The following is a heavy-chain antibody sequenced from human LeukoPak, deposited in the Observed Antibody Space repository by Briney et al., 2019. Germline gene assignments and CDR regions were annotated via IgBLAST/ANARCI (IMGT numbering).Heavy chain of an antibody. D-gene: IGHD3-10*01. J-gene: IGHJ3*01. CDR3: ARVCGSATNYRLCGFDV. V-gene: IGHV4-4*07. Sequence: PSETLSLTCIVSGGSINKYFWNWIRQPAGKGLEWIGRIDSVGTSNYNPSLRGRVTMSAGTSKSHFSLEVTSMTAADTAMYYCARVCGSATNYRLCGFDVWGQGTVVTVSS. CDR2: IDSVGTS. CDR1: GGSINKYF.